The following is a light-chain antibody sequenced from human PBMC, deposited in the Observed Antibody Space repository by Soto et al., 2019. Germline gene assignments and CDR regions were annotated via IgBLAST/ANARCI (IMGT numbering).Light chain of an antibody. V-gene: IGKV1-39*01. CDR1: QSISNY. J-gene: IGKJ4*01. Sequence: DIQMTQSPSSLSASVGDRVTITCRASQSISNYLNWYQQKPGKAPKLLLYAASRLQSGVPSRFSGSGSGTDFTLTISSLQPEDFATYYCQQSYGIPLTFGGGTKVEI. CDR3: QQSYGIPLT. CDR2: AAS.